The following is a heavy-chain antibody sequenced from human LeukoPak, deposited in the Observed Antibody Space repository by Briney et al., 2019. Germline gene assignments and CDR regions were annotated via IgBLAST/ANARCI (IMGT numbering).Heavy chain of an antibody. J-gene: IGHJ3*01. Sequence: PGGSLRLSCAVSGFTFSNYLMHWVRQAPGGGLVWVSRINIDKTNAYADSVSGRFTISRDNAKNTLYLQMNSLRAEDTAVYFCGRGGDGIDVWGQGTTVIVSS. CDR1: GFTFSNYL. V-gene: IGHV3-74*01. CDR2: INIDKTNA. CDR3: GRGGDGIDV.